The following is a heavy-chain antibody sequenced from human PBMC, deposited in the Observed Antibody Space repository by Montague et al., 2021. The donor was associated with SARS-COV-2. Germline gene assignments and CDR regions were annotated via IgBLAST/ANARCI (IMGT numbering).Heavy chain of an antibody. V-gene: IGHV4-4*02. D-gene: IGHD1-7*01. Sequence: SETLSLTCAVSGDSINSEHWWSWVRQPPGKGLEWIVETHQWGGTNYNPSLRSRVSIFLDNSKNQFSLILTSVTAADTAQYYCARNPDRDLLTGTTNYGLGVWGQGTTVIVSS. CDR1: GDSINSEHW. J-gene: IGHJ6*02. CDR2: THQWGGT. CDR3: ARNPDRDLLTGTTNYGLGV.